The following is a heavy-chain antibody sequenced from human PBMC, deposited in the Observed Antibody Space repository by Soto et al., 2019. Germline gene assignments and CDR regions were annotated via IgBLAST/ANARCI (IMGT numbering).Heavy chain of an antibody. CDR3: ATGQYYYDSSGYYYS. D-gene: IGHD3-22*01. Sequence: QVQLVESGGGLVKPGGSLRLSCAASGFTFSDYYMSWIRQAPGKGLEWVSYISSSSSYTNYADSVKGRFTISRDNAKNSLYLQMNSLRAEDTAVYYCATGQYYYDSSGYYYSWGQRTLVTVSS. J-gene: IGHJ4*02. V-gene: IGHV3-11*05. CDR1: GFTFSDYY. CDR2: ISSSSSYT.